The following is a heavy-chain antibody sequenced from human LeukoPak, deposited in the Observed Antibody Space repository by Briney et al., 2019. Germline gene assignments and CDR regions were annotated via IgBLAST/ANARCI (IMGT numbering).Heavy chain of an antibody. V-gene: IGHV3-7*03. D-gene: IGHD3-16*01. CDR1: GFTFSSYW. CDR2: INHNGNVN. Sequence: RGSLRLSCAASGFTFSSYWMNWARQAPGKGLEWVASINHNGNVNYYVDSVKGRFTISRDNAKNSQYLQMSNLRAEVTGVYFCARGGGLDVWGQGATVTVSS. J-gene: IGHJ6*02. CDR3: ARGGGLDV.